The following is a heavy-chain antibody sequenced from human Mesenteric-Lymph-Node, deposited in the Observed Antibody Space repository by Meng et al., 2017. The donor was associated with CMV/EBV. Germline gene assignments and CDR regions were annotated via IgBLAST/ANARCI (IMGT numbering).Heavy chain of an antibody. CDR3: ARQWLGELAFDS. D-gene: IGHD3-10*01. CDR1: GFSLSTRGVS. CDR2: IYWDDDK. J-gene: IGHJ4*02. Sequence: TFSGFSLSTRGVSVGWIRQPPGKALEWLALIYWDDDKRYSPSLKGRLTITKDTSKNQVVLTMTNVDPVDTASYYCARQWLGELAFDSWGQGALVTVSS. V-gene: IGHV2-5*02.